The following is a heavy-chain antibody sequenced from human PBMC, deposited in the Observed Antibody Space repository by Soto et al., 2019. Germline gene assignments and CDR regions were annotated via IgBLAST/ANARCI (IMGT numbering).Heavy chain of an antibody. J-gene: IGHJ6*03. D-gene: IGHD1-7*01. CDR2: IWDDGTNK. CDR3: ARGTTFTDFLMDV. Sequence: GGSLRLSCAASGFTFSRHAMHWVRQTPGKGLEWVAGIWDDGTNKYYADSVKGRFTISRDNSKNTLYLHMDSLRTEDTAVFYCARGTTFTDFLMDVWGSGTTVTVSS. CDR1: GFTFSRHA. V-gene: IGHV3-33*01.